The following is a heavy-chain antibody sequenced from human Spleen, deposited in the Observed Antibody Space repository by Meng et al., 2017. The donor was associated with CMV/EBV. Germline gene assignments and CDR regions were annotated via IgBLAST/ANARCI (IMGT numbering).Heavy chain of an antibody. D-gene: IGHD3-3*01. CDR1: GYSFAHYW. CDR2: IYPDDSDT. J-gene: IGHJ4*02. V-gene: IGHV5-51*01. CDR3: ARVSVGRNYDSWSGYYTHGDDQ. Sequence: GGSLRLSCKGSGYSFAHYWIGWVRQMPGKGLEWMGIIYPDDSDTRYSPSFQGQVTISADKSTTTAYLEWRSLKASDTAMYYCARVSVGRNYDSWSGYYTHGDDQWGQGTLVTVSS.